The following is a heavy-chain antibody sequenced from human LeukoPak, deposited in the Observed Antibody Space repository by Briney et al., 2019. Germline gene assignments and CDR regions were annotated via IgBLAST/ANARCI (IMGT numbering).Heavy chain of an antibody. CDR2: IYYSGNT. J-gene: IGHJ4*02. Sequence: SETLSLTCTVSGVSISSSNSYWGWIRQPPGKGLEWIGSIYYSGNTYYNASLKSQVSISIDTSKNQFSLRLTSVTAADTAVYYCARHIHWNDPPFDYWGQGTLVTVSS. CDR3: ARHIHWNDPPFDY. V-gene: IGHV4-39*01. D-gene: IGHD1-1*01. CDR1: GVSISSSNSY.